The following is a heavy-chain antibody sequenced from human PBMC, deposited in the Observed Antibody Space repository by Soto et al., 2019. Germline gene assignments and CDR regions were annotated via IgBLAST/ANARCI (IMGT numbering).Heavy chain of an antibody. CDR3: AKDEGRFLRNYFNYGIDV. Sequence: XGSLRLSCAASGVDFSDHGMHWVRQAPGGGLEWVTVISYDGTAKYYKESVKGRFTTSRDNSKKTLYLQIDSLRVEDTAVYYCAKDEGRFLRNYFNYGIDVWGLGTTVTVSS. CDR1: GVDFSDHG. CDR2: ISYDGTAK. D-gene: IGHD3-3*01. V-gene: IGHV3-33*03. J-gene: IGHJ6*02.